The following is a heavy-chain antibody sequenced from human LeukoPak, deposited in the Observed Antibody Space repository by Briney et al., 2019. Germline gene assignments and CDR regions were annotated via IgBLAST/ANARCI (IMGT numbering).Heavy chain of an antibody. CDR3: ARDPGWGGPDYYGSGSYGGFVGY. Sequence: SVKVSCKASGYTFSSYAISWVRQAPGQGLEWMGGIIPIFGTANYAQKFQGRVTITADESTSTAYMELSSLRSEDTAVYYCARDPGWGGPDYYGSGSYGGFVGYWGQGTLVTISS. D-gene: IGHD3-10*01. CDR2: IIPIFGTA. CDR1: GYTFSSYA. V-gene: IGHV1-69*13. J-gene: IGHJ4*02.